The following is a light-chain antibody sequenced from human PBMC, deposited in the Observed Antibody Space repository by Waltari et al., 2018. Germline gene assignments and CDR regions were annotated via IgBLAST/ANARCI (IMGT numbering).Light chain of an antibody. J-gene: IGKJ2*01. CDR1: QSVSTSF. V-gene: IGKV3-20*01. CDR2: GAS. CDR3: QQYFSSPPYT. Sequence: EIVLTQSPDTLSLSPGKRATLSCRSSQSVSTSFLAWYQQKPGQSPRLLIYGASNRATGITDRFSGRGSVTEFTLTISRLEPEDFAVYYCQQYFSSPPYTFGQGTKLEIK.